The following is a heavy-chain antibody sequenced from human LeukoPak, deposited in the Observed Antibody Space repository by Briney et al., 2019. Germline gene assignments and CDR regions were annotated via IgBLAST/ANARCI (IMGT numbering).Heavy chain of an antibody. CDR2: IWYNGSTK. V-gene: IGHV3-30*02. J-gene: IGHJ6*02. CDR3: ARGLGGQGYYDYGMDV. D-gene: IGHD4-11*01. Sequence: GGSLRLSCAASGFTFSSYGMHWVRQAPGKGLEWVAHIWYNGSTKYYADSVKGRFTISRDNSKNTLSLQMNSLSAEDAAVYYGARGLGGQGYYDYGMDVWGQGTTVTVSS. CDR1: GFTFSSYG.